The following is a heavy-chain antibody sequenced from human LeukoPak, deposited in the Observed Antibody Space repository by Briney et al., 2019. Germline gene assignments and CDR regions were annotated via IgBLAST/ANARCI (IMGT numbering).Heavy chain of an antibody. CDR3: AKDRSDYDFWSDGGYFDY. CDR2: IWYEGSNK. D-gene: IGHD3-3*01. CDR1: VFTLSRYG. Sequence: GGSLRLSCAASVFTLSRYGMHWVRQAPAKGVEGVAFIWYEGSNKYYSDSVKGRFTISRDNSKNTLYLQMNSLRAEDTAVYYCAKDRSDYDFWSDGGYFDYWGQGTLVTVSS. J-gene: IGHJ4*02. V-gene: IGHV3-30*02.